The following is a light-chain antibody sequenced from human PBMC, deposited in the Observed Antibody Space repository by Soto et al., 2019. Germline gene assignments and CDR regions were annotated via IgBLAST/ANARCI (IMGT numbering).Light chain of an antibody. CDR3: SSYTSSSTPLV. CDR1: SSDVGGYNY. Sequence: QSALTQPASVSGSPGQSITISCTGTSSDVGGYNYVSWYQQHPGKAPKLMIYDVTNRPSGVSNRFSGSKSGNTASLTISGLQAEDEADYYCSSYTSSSTPLVFGGGIKLTVL. J-gene: IGLJ3*02. CDR2: DVT. V-gene: IGLV2-14*01.